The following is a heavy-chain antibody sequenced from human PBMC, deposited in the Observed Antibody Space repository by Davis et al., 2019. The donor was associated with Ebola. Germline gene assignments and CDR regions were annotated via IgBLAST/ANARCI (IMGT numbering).Heavy chain of an antibody. J-gene: IGHJ4*02. CDR3: ARRYGSSWYLPFDY. CDR2: INPNSGGT. Sequence: ASVKVSCKASGYTFTGYYMHWVRQAPGQGLEWMGRINPNSGGTNYAQKFQGRVTMTRDTSISTAYMELSRLRSDDTAVYYCARRYGSSWYLPFDYWGQGTLVTVSS. CDR1: GYTFTGYY. D-gene: IGHD6-13*01. V-gene: IGHV1-2*06.